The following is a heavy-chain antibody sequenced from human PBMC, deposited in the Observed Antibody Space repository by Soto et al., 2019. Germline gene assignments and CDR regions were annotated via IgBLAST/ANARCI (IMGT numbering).Heavy chain of an antibody. CDR1: GFTFGSYA. V-gene: IGHV3-23*04. Sequence: EVQLVESGGGLVQPGGSLRLSCAASGFTFGSYAMAWVRQAPGKGLEWVSSISGTGGTIFYADSVKGRFTISRDNSKNTLYLQMNSLRVEDTAVYFCVHCSGGSCYQKWFGPWGQGTLVTVSS. D-gene: IGHD2-15*01. CDR2: ISGTGGTI. J-gene: IGHJ5*02. CDR3: VHCSGGSCYQKWFGP.